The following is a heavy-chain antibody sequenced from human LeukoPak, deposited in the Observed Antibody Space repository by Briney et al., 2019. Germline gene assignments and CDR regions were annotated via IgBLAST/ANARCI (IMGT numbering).Heavy chain of an antibody. J-gene: IGHJ4*02. V-gene: IGHV4-39*07. CDR2: IYDSGST. CDR3: ARVAAVAGGAYDY. CDR1: GGSIRSSYYY. D-gene: IGHD6-19*01. Sequence: SETLSLTCTVSGGSIRSSYYYWGWIRQPPGKGLEWIGSIYDSGSTYYNPSLKSRVTISVDTSKNQFSLKLSSVTAADTAVYYCARVAAVAGGAYDYWGQGTLVTVSS.